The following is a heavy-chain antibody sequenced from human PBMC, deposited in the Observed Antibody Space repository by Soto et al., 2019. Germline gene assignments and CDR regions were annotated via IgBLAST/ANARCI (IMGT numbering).Heavy chain of an antibody. D-gene: IGHD3-3*01. CDR1: GGSFRGYY. J-gene: IGHJ4*02. Sequence: SETLSLTCAVYGGSFRGYYRSWIRQPPGKGLEWIGEINHSGNTNYNPSLKSRVTISVDTSKNQFSLKLSSVTAADTAVYYCARGDFFKGDYWGQGTLVTVSS. CDR2: INHSGNT. CDR3: ARGDFFKGDY. V-gene: IGHV4-34*01.